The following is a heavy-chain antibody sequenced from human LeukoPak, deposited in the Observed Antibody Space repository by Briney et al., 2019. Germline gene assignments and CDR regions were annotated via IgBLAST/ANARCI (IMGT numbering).Heavy chain of an antibody. CDR3: AKSNGYGLIDI. J-gene: IGHJ3*02. Sequence: SETLSLTCTVSGGSISNYYWSWIRQPPGKALEWIGNIFYSGSTYYSPSLKSRVTISLDTSRNQFSLKLNSVTAADTAVYYCAKSNGYGLIDIWGQGTMVTVSS. CDR2: IFYSGST. CDR1: GGSISNYY. V-gene: IGHV4-59*12. D-gene: IGHD3-10*01.